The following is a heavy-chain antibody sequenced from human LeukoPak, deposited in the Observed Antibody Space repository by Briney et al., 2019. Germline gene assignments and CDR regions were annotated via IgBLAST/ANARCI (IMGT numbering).Heavy chain of an antibody. CDR2: INPNSGGT. J-gene: IGHJ3*02. CDR1: GYTFTGYY. V-gene: IGHV1-2*06. CDR3: ARDYNYGDYKAFDI. D-gene: IGHD4-17*01. Sequence: GASVKVSCKASGYTFTGYYMHWVRQAPGQGLEWMGRINPNSGGTNYAQKFQGRVTMTRDTSTSTAYMELSRLRSDDTAVYYCARDYNYGDYKAFDIWGQGTMVTVSS.